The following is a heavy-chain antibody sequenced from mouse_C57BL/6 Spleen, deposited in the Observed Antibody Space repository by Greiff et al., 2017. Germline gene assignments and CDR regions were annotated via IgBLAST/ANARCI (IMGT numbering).Heavy chain of an antibody. CDR2: INPYNGGT. V-gene: IGHV1-19*01. J-gene: IGHJ1*03. D-gene: IGHD2-4*01. Sequence: VQLQQSGPVLVKPGASVKMSCKASGYTFTDYYMNWVKQSHGKSLEWIGVINPYNGGTSYNQKFKGKATLTVDKSSSTAYMELNSLTSEDSAVYYCARSLYYDYDVWYFDVWGTGTTVTVSS. CDR1: GYTFTDYY. CDR3: ARSLYYDYDVWYFDV.